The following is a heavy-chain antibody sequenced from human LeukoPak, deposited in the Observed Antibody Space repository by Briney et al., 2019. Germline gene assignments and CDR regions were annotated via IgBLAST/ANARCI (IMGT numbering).Heavy chain of an antibody. Sequence: SVKVSCKASGGTFISYAISWVRRAPGQGLEWMGGIIPIFGTANYAQKFQGRVTITADESTSTAYMELSSLRSEDTAVYYCAGYGDAYYFDYWGQGTLVTVSS. D-gene: IGHD4-17*01. V-gene: IGHV1-69*13. CDR1: GGTFISYA. CDR3: AGYGDAYYFDY. J-gene: IGHJ4*02. CDR2: IIPIFGTA.